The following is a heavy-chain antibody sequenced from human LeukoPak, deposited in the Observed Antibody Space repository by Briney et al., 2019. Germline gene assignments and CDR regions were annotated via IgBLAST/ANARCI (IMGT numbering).Heavy chain of an antibody. V-gene: IGHV4-39*07. D-gene: IGHD2-2*01. CDR1: GGSISNSAYY. CDR3: ARGGRGAAMNV. Sequence: SETLSLTCTVSGGSISNSAYYWGWIRQPPGKGLEWIGSIYYGGSTYYNPSLKSRVTISVDTSKNQFSLKLSPVTAADTAVYYCARGGRGAAMNVWGQGTLVTVSS. J-gene: IGHJ4*02. CDR2: IYYGGST.